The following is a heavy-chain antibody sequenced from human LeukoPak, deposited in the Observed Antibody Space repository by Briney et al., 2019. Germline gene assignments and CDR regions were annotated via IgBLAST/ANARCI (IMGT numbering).Heavy chain of an antibody. V-gene: IGHV1-2*02. J-gene: IGHJ6*02. CDR1: GYTFTGYY. CDR2: INPNSGGT. Sequence: ASVKASCKASGYTFTGYYMHWVRQAPGQGLEWMGWINPNSGGTNYAQKFQGRVTMTRDTSISTAYMELSRLRSDDTAVYYCARDPLYCSSTSCYEEYYYYGMDVWGQGTTVTVSS. D-gene: IGHD2-2*01. CDR3: ARDPLYCSSTSCYEEYYYYGMDV.